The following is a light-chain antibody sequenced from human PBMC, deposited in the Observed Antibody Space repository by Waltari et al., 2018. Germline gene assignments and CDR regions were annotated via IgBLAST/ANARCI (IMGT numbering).Light chain of an antibody. CDR1: SLRRYY. J-gene: IGLJ3*02. V-gene: IGLV3-19*01. Sequence: SSELTQDPAVSVALGQTVRITCQGDSLRRYYASWYQQKPGQAPILVIYDKNNRPSGIPDRFSGSSSGNTASLTISGTQAEDDADYYCNSRDSSGNHWVFGGGTKLTVL. CDR3: NSRDSSGNHWV. CDR2: DKN.